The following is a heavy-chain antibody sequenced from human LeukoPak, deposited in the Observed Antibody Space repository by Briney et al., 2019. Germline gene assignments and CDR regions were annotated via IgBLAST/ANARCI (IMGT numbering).Heavy chain of an antibody. Sequence: GGSLQISGQGSGSSFTSYWIGWVRQMPGKGLEWMGIIYPGDSDTRYSPSFQGQVTISADKSISTAYLQWSSLKASDTAMYYCARYGSSGWYQGIYYYYYGMDVWGQGTTVTVSS. CDR3: ARYGSSGWYQGIYYYYYGMDV. D-gene: IGHD6-19*01. CDR2: IYPGDSDT. CDR1: GSSFTSYW. V-gene: IGHV5-51*01. J-gene: IGHJ6*02.